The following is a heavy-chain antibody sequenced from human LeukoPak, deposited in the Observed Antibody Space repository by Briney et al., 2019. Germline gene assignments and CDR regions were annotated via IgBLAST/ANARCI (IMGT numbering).Heavy chain of an antibody. V-gene: IGHV3-30*04. D-gene: IGHD3-9*01. CDR2: ISYDGSNK. CDR1: GFTFSSYA. Sequence: PGGSLRLSCAASGFTFSSYAMHWVRQAPGKWLEWVAVISYDGSNKYYADSVKGRFTISRDNSKNTLYLQMNSLRAEDTAVYYCARELGRDILTGSFYGMDVWGQGTTVTVSS. J-gene: IGHJ6*02. CDR3: ARELGRDILTGSFYGMDV.